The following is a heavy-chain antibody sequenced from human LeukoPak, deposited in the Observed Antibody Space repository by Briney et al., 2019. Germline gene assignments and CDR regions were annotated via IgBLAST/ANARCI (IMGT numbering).Heavy chain of an antibody. V-gene: IGHV4-39*01. CDR1: GGSISSYY. D-gene: IGHD3-16*02. CDR3: ARLIDYYYGMDV. J-gene: IGHJ6*02. Sequence: SETLSLTCTVSGGSISSYYWGWIRQPPGKGLEWIGSIYYSGSTYYNPSLKSRVTISVDTSKNQFSLKLSSVTAADTAVYYCARLIDYYYGMDVWGQGTTVTVSS. CDR2: IYYSGST.